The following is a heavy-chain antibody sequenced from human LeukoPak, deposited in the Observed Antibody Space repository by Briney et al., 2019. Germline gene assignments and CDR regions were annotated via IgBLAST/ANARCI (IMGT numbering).Heavy chain of an antibody. V-gene: IGHV4-59*01. CDR2: IHYTGST. CDR1: GGSISSYS. D-gene: IGHD3-10*01. J-gene: IGHJ5*02. CDR3: ARGGYYGSGNDFRFDP. Sequence: PSETLSLTCAVSGGSISSYSWSWIRQSPGKGLECIGYIHYTGSTNYNPSLKSRVTISVETSKNQFSLKLKSVTAADTAVYYCARGGYYGSGNDFRFDPWGQGTLVTVSS.